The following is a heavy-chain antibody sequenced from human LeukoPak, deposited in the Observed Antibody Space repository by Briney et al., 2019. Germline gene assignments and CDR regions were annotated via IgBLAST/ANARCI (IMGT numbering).Heavy chain of an antibody. V-gene: IGHV3-74*01. D-gene: IGHD2-15*01. Sequence: GGSLRPSCAASGFTFSGNWMHWVRQAPGKGLEWISRIDNDGSSTVYADFAEGRFTISRENAENTLYLQMSSLRVEDTAVYYCVRGWFGPDYWGQGTLVTVSS. J-gene: IGHJ4*02. CDR1: GFTFSGNW. CDR2: IDNDGSST. CDR3: VRGWFGPDY.